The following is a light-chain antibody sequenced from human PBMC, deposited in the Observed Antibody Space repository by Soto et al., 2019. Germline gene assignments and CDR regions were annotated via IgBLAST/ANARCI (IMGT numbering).Light chain of an antibody. Sequence: EIVMTQSPATLSVSPGERATLSCRASQSVDINLAWYQQKPGQAPRLLIFGASTRATGIPARFSGSVSGTDFTLTSSSLQSEDFGVYFCQQYAKWPLTFGGGTKVQIK. J-gene: IGKJ4*01. CDR1: QSVDIN. V-gene: IGKV3D-15*01. CDR2: GAS. CDR3: QQYAKWPLT.